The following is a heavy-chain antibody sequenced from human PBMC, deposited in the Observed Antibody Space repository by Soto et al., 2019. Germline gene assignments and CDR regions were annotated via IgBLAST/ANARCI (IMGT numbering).Heavy chain of an antibody. J-gene: IGHJ6*02. CDR1: GGSISSGGYY. CDR3: ARVGDRTELWFGADDGMDV. Sequence: KPSETLSLTCTVSGGSISSGGYYWSWIRQHPGKGLEWIGYIYYSGSTHYNPSLKSRVTISVDTSKNQFSLKLSSVTAADTAVYYCARVGDRTELWFGADDGMDVWGQGTTVTVSS. D-gene: IGHD3-10*01. CDR2: IYYSGST. V-gene: IGHV4-31*03.